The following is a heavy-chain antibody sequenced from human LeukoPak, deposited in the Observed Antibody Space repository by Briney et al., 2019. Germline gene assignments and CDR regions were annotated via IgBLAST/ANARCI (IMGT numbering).Heavy chain of an antibody. CDR1: GGSISSSSYY. D-gene: IGHD4-17*01. J-gene: IGHJ5*02. CDR2: IYHSGST. CDR3: ARQAYGDWEFDP. Sequence: SETLSLTCTVSGGSISSSSYYWGWIRQPPAKGLEWIGSIYHSGSTYYNPSLKSRVTISVDTSKNQFSLKLSSVTAADTAVYYCARQAYGDWEFDPWGRGTLVTVSS. V-gene: IGHV4-39*01.